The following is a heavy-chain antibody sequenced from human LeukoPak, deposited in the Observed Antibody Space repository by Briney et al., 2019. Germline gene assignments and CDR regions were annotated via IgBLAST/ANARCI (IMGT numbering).Heavy chain of an antibody. V-gene: IGHV2-5*02. Sequence: SGPTLVNPTQTLTLTCTCSGFSIDTSGVGGAWIRQPPGKALEWLALICWDDDKLYSPSLKSRLTITKDTSKNQVVLTMTNMDPVDTATYYCAHREGGSGHVDYGGQGTLVTVSS. J-gene: IGHJ4*02. CDR1: GFSIDTSGVG. CDR3: AHREGGSGHVDY. CDR2: ICWDDDK. D-gene: IGHD1-26*01.